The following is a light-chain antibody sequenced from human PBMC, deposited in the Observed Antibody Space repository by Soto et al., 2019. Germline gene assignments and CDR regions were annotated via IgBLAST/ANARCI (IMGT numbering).Light chain of an antibody. CDR3: QQYNNWPPIT. Sequence: EIVMTQSPATLSVSQGERATLSCRASQRVSSNLAWYHQKPGQAPRLLIYGASTRATGIPARFSGSGSGTEYTLTISSLQSEDFAVYYCQQYNNWPPITFGQGTRREIK. V-gene: IGKV3-15*01. J-gene: IGKJ5*01. CDR1: QRVSSN. CDR2: GAS.